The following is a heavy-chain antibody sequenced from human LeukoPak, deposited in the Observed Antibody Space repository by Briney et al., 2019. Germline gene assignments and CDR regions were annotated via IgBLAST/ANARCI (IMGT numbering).Heavy chain of an antibody. CDR2: ISAYNGNT. Sequence: ASVKVSCKASGYTFTGYYMHWVRQAPGQGLEWMGWISAYNGNTNYAQKLQGRVTMTTDTSTSTAYMELRSLRSDDTAVYYCARGDRVAPGGTNGDYWGQGTLVTVSS. J-gene: IGHJ4*02. CDR1: GYTFTGYY. D-gene: IGHD1-1*01. V-gene: IGHV1-18*04. CDR3: ARGDRVAPGGTNGDY.